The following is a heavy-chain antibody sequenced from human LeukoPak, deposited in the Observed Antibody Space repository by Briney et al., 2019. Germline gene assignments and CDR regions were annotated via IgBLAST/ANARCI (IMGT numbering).Heavy chain of an antibody. CDR3: ARDGYSGRFDP. D-gene: IGHD1-26*01. CDR2: INPKSGDT. Sequence: ASVKVSCKGSGYTFSGYYMHWVRQAPGQGLEWMGWINPKSGDTKYAQKFQGRVTMTRDTSISTAYMELSWLRSDDTAVYDCARDGYSGRFDPWGQGTLVTVSS. J-gene: IGHJ5*02. V-gene: IGHV1-2*02. CDR1: GYTFSGYY.